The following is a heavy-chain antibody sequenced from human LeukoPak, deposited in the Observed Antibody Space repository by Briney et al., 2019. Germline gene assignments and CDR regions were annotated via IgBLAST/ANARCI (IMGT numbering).Heavy chain of an antibody. CDR3: ARYGSGSYYKYNWFDP. D-gene: IGHD3-10*01. Sequence: ASVTVSCKASGYTFTGYYMHWVRQAPGQGLEWMGWINPNNGGTNYAQKFQGRVTMTRDTSISTAYMELSRLRSDDTAVYYCARYGSGSYYKYNWFDPWGQGTLVTVSS. J-gene: IGHJ5*02. CDR2: INPNNGGT. V-gene: IGHV1-2*02. CDR1: GYTFTGYY.